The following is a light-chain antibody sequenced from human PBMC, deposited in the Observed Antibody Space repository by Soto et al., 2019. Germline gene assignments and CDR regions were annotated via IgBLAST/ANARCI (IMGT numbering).Light chain of an antibody. CDR3: QQYNSYSPS. J-gene: IGKJ1*01. V-gene: IGKV1-5*01. CDR2: DAS. Sequence: DIQMTQSPSSLSASVGNRVTITCQASQDISNYLNWYQQKPGKAPKXLIYDASSLASGVPSRFSGSGSGTEFTLTISSLQHDDVATYYCQQYNSYSPSFGQGTKVDI. CDR1: QDISNY.